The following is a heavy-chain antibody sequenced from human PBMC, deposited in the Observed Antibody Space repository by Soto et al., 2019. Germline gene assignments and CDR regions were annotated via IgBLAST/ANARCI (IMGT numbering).Heavy chain of an antibody. J-gene: IGHJ4*02. CDR3: ARRYGGKFDY. V-gene: IGHV4-59*01. CDR1: GGSISSYY. Sequence: QVQLQESGPGLVKPSETLSLTCTVSGGSISSYYWSWIRQPPGKGLEWIGYIYYSGSTNYNPSLKSRVTLPVDPSKNQFSLQLSSVPAADTAVYYCARRYGGKFDYWGQGDLVTVSS. CDR2: IYYSGST. D-gene: IGHD1-26*01.